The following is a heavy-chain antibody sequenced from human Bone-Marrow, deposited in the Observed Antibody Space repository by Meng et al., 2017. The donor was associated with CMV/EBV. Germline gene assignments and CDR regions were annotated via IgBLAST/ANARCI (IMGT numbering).Heavy chain of an antibody. CDR1: GGTFSSYT. D-gene: IGHD1-1*01. V-gene: IGHV1-69*08. Sequence: SVKVSCKASGGTFSSYTYTWVRQAPGQGLEWMGRIIPLLGATTFAQKFQGRVTITADKSTSTVYMELTSLRSEDTAVFYCARGQLWSSSYYYYAMDVWGQGTTVTGSS. CDR3: ARGQLWSSSYYYYAMDV. J-gene: IGHJ6*01. CDR2: IIPLLGAT.